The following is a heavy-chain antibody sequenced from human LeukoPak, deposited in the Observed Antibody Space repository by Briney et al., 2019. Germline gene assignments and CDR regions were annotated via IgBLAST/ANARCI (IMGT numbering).Heavy chain of an antibody. CDR2: IRYDGSNK. V-gene: IGHV3-30*02. Sequence: PGGSLRLSCAASGFTFSSYGMHWVRQAPGKGLEWVAFIRYDGSNKYYADSVKGRFTISRDNSKNTLYLQMNSLRAEDTAVYYCAKDQEIFGAVIIAPFDYWGQGTLVTVSS. CDR3: AKDQEIFGAVIIAPFDY. CDR1: GFTFSSYG. D-gene: IGHD3-3*01. J-gene: IGHJ4*02.